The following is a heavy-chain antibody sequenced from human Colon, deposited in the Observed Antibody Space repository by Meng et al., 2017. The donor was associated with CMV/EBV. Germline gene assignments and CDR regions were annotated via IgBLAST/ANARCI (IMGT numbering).Heavy chain of an antibody. V-gene: IGHV3-21*06. Sequence: GESLKISCAASGFTFSSYSLNWVRQAPGKGLEWVSSISHTSDTYYADSLKGRFTLSRDNAQNSVYLQMNSLTAEDTAVYYWARGWPPDFWGQGTLVTVSS. CDR3: ARGWPPDF. D-gene: IGHD6-13*01. J-gene: IGHJ1*01. CDR1: GFTFSSYS. CDR2: ISHTSDT.